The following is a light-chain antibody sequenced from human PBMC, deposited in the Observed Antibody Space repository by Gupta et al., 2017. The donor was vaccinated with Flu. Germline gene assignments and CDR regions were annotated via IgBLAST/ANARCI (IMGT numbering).Light chain of an antibody. Sequence: QSVLTQPPSVSGAPGQWVTISCTGSSSNIGAGYDVHWCQQLPGTAPKLPIYGNSNRPSGVPDRFSGSNSGTSASLAITGLQAEDEADYYCQSYDSSLSGYVFGTGTKVTVL. CDR1: SSNIGAGYD. V-gene: IGLV1-40*01. J-gene: IGLJ1*01. CDR2: GNS. CDR3: QSYDSSLSGYV.